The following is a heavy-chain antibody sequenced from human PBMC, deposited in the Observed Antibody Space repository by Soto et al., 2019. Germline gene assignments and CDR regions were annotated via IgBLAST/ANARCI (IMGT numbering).Heavy chain of an antibody. CDR3: AKDKGERITIFGVVTADYYYYYMDV. Sequence: GGSLRLSCAASGFTFSSYGMHWVRQAPGKGLEWVAVISYDGSNKYYADSVKGRFTISRDNSKNTLYLQMNSLRAEDTAVYYCAKDKGERITIFGVVTADYYYYYMDVWGKGTTVTVSS. J-gene: IGHJ6*03. D-gene: IGHD3-3*01. V-gene: IGHV3-30*18. CDR2: ISYDGSNK. CDR1: GFTFSSYG.